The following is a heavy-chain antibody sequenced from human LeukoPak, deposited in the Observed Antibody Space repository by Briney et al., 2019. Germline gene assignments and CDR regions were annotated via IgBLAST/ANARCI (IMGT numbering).Heavy chain of an antibody. CDR3: ARGSTSSSYQYGMDV. J-gene: IGHJ6*02. V-gene: IGHV3-33*01. CDR1: GFTFSSYL. CDR2: IWHDGSSK. D-gene: IGHD2-2*01. Sequence: PGGSLRLSCAASGFTFSSYLMHWVRQAPGKGLEWVAVIWHDGSSKYYADSVRGRFSISRDNSKKTLYLQMNSPRAEDTAVYYCARGSTSSSYQYGMDVWGQGTTVTVSS.